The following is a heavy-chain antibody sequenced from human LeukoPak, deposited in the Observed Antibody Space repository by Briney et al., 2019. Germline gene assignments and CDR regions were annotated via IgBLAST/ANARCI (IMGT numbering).Heavy chain of an antibody. J-gene: IGHJ5*02. CDR2: ISAYNGNT. D-gene: IGHD2-2*01. Sequence: ASVKVSCKASGYTFTSYGISWVRQAPGQGLEWMGWISAYNGNTNYAQKLQGRVTMTTDTSTSTAYMELRSMRSDDTAVYYCAGGYCSSTSCPHMFDPWGQGTLVTVSS. V-gene: IGHV1-18*01. CDR1: GYTFTSYG. CDR3: AGGYCSSTSCPHMFDP.